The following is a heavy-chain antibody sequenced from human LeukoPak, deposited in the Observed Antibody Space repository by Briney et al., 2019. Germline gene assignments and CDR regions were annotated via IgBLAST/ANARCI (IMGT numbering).Heavy chain of an antibody. CDR2: INPNSGGT. V-gene: IGHV1-2*02. CDR1: GYTFTGYY. D-gene: IGHD3-3*01. Sequence: ASVKVSCKASGYTFTGYYMHWVRQAPGQGLEWMGWINPNSGGTNYAQKFQGRVTMTRDTSISTAYMELGRLRSDDTAVYYCAARVEEYYDFWSGYSTWGFDPWGQGTLVTVSS. CDR3: AARVEEYYDFWSGYSTWGFDP. J-gene: IGHJ5*02.